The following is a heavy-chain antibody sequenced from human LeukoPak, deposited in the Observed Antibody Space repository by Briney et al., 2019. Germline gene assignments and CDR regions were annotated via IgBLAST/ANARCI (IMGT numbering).Heavy chain of an antibody. V-gene: IGHV3-23*01. CDR2: ISGSGGST. D-gene: IGHD6-19*01. CDR3: AKARSAVAGHFDY. J-gene: IGHJ4*02. CDR1: GFTFSSYA. Sequence: GSLELSCAASGFTFSSYAMSWVREAPGKGLEWVSAISGSGGSTYYADSVKGRFTISRDNSKNTLYLQMNSLRAEDTAVYYCAKARSAVAGHFDYWGQGTLVTVSS.